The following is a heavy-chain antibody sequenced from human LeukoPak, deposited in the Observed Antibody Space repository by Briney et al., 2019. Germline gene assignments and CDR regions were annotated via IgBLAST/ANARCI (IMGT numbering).Heavy chain of an antibody. Sequence: SVKVSCKASGGTFSSYAISWVRQAPGQGLEWMGRIIPILGIANYAQKFQGRVTITADKSTSTAYMELSSLRSEDTAVYYCARVRNYYDSSGYGFDYWGQGTLVTVSS. V-gene: IGHV1-69*04. CDR1: GGTFSSYA. D-gene: IGHD3-22*01. J-gene: IGHJ4*02. CDR3: ARVRNYYDSSGYGFDY. CDR2: IIPILGIA.